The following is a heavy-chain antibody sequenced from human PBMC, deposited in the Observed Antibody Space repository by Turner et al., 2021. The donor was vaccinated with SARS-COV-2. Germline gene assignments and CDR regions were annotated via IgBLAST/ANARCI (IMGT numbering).Heavy chain of an antibody. CDR2: ISSSSSYI. J-gene: IGHJ5*02. CDR3: ARGTYYYDSSGYSGTSWFDP. Sequence: EVQLVESGGCLVKPGGSLRLSCAASGFTFSSYIMYWVRQAPGKGLEWVSSISSSSSYIYYADSVKGRFTISRDNAKNSLYLQMNSLRAEDTAVYYCARGTYYYDSSGYSGTSWFDPWGQGTLVTVSS. CDR1: GFTFSSYI. V-gene: IGHV3-21*01. D-gene: IGHD3-22*01.